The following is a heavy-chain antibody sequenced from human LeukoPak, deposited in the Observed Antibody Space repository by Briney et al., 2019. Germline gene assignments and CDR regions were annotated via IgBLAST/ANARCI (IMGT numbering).Heavy chain of an antibody. CDR2: ISYDGSNK. V-gene: IGHV3-30*04. Sequence: GRSLRLSCAASGFTFSSYAMHWVRQAPGKGLECVVVISYDGSNKYYADSVKDRFTISRDNSKNTLYLQMNSLRAEDTAVYYCARFERWLQSNFDYWGQGTLVTVSS. CDR3: ARFERWLQSNFDY. D-gene: IGHD5-24*01. CDR1: GFTFSSYA. J-gene: IGHJ4*02.